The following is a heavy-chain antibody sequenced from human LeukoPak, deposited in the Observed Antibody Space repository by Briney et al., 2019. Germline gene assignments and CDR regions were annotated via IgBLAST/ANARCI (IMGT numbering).Heavy chain of an antibody. V-gene: IGHV3-64D*06. CDR1: GFTFSTYA. D-gene: IGHD5-18*01. CDR2: INYDGGST. J-gene: IGHJ4*02. Sequence: GGSLRLSCSASGFTFSTYAMHWVRQAPGKGLEYVSDINYDGGSTYYADSVKGRFTISRDNSQNTLYLQMSSLSSEDTAVYFCVKDRGGIQRDFDYWGQGTLVTVSS. CDR3: VKDRGGIQRDFDY.